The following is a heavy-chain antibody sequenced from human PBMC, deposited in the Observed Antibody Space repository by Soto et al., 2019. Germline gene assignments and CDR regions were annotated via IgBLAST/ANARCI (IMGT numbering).Heavy chain of an antibody. CDR3: ARERTVAATPGHYYYYYGMEV. CDR2: INAGNGNT. D-gene: IGHD2-15*01. CDR1: GYTFTSYA. V-gene: IGHV1-3*01. J-gene: IGHJ6*02. Sequence: SVHVSCKASGYTFTSYAMHWVRQAPGQRSEWMGWINAGNGNTKYSQKFQGRVTITRATSASTAYMELSSLRSEDTAVYYCARERTVAATPGHYYYYYGMEVWGQGTTVDLSS.